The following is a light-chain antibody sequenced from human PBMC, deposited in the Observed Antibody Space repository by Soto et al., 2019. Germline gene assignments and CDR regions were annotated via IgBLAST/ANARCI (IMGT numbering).Light chain of an antibody. CDR2: AAS. CDR3: QQYGSSPSWT. CDR1: ESVRTN. Sequence: EIVVTQSPGTLSVSPGEGATLSCRASESVRTNLAWYQQRPGQAPRLLIYAASTRATGVPGRFSGSGSGTDFTLTISRLEPEDFAVYYCQQYGSSPSWTFGQGTKVDIK. J-gene: IGKJ1*01. V-gene: IGKV3-20*01.